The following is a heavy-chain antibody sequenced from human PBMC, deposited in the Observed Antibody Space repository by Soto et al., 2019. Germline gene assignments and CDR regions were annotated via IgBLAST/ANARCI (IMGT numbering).Heavy chain of an antibody. D-gene: IGHD2-2*01. V-gene: IGHV3-23*01. CDR2: ISGSGGST. Sequence: EVQLLESGGGLVQPGGSLRLSCAASGFTFSSYAMSWVRQAPGKGLEWVSAISGSGGSTYYADSVKGRFTISRDNSKNTLYLQMNSLRAEDTAVYYCAKEVGVVVPAAMIDYYYGMDVWGQGTTVTVSS. CDR1: GFTFSSYA. J-gene: IGHJ6*02. CDR3: AKEVGVVVPAAMIDYYYGMDV.